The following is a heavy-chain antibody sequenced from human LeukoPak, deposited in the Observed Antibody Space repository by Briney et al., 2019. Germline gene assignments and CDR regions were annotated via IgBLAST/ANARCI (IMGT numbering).Heavy chain of an antibody. Sequence: PSETLSLTCTVSGGSISSYYWSWIRQPPGKGLEWIGYIYYSGSTNYNPSLKSRVTISVDTSKNQFSLKLSSVTAADTAVYYCARDRDSTFDYWGQGTLVTVSS. V-gene: IGHV4-59*01. CDR3: ARDRDSTFDY. J-gene: IGHJ4*02. CDR2: IYYSGST. CDR1: GGSISSYY. D-gene: IGHD2-21*02.